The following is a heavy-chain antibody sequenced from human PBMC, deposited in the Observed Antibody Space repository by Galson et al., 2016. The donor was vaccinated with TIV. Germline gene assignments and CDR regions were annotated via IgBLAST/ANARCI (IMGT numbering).Heavy chain of an antibody. CDR1: GFTFSRFG. Sequence: SLRLSCAASGFTFSRFGMHWVRQAPGKGLEWVAVISYDGSNKYYADSVKGRPTISRDNSKNTLYLQMNSLRAEDTAVYYCAKDRDLYPPFMGTFDHWGQGTMVTVSS. J-gene: IGHJ4*02. D-gene: IGHD7-27*01. CDR3: AKDRDLYPPFMGTFDH. CDR2: ISYDGSNK. V-gene: IGHV3-30*18.